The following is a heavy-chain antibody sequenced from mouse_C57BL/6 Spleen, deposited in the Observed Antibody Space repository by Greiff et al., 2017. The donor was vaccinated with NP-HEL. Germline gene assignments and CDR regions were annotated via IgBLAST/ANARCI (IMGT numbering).Heavy chain of an antibody. V-gene: IGHV1-82*01. D-gene: IGHD4-1*01. Sequence: VQLHQSGPELVKPGASVKISCKASGYAFSSSWMNWVKQRPGKGLEWIGRIYPGDGDTNYNGKFKGKATLTADKSSSTAYMQLSSLTSEDSAVYFCARGFWDALYFDYWGQGTTLTVSS. J-gene: IGHJ2*01. CDR1: GYAFSSSW. CDR3: ARGFWDALYFDY. CDR2: IYPGDGDT.